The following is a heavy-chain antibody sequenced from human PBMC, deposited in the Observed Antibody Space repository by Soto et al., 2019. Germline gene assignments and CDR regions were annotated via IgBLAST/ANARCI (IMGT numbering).Heavy chain of an antibody. Sequence: ASVKVSCKASGCTFSSYAISCVRQAPGQGLEWMGGIIPIFGTANYAQKFQGRVTITADESTSTAYMELSSLRSEDTAVYYCASGRSSSFLFDYWGQGTLVTVSS. CDR3: ASGRSSSFLFDY. CDR2: IIPIFGTA. CDR1: GCTFSSYA. V-gene: IGHV1-69*13. D-gene: IGHD6-6*01. J-gene: IGHJ4*02.